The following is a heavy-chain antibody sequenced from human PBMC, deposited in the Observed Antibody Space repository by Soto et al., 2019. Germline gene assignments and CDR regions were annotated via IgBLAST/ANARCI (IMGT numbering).Heavy chain of an antibody. Sequence: PGGSLRLSCAASGFTFSSYSINWVRQAPGKGLEWVSSISSSSSYIYYADSVKGRFTISRDNAKNSLYLQMNSLRAEDTAVYYCARNLDTAMVKDGMDVWGQGTTVTVSS. CDR3: ARNLDTAMVKDGMDV. CDR2: ISSSSSYI. D-gene: IGHD5-18*01. CDR1: GFTFSSYS. V-gene: IGHV3-21*01. J-gene: IGHJ6*02.